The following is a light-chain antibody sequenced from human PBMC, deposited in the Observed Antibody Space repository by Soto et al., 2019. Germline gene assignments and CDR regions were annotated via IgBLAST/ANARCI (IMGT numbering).Light chain of an antibody. CDR1: QSVSSSY. Sequence: IVLTKSPGTLSLSPGERATLSCRASQSVSSSYLAWYQQKPGQAPRLLIYGASSRATGIPDRFSGSGSGTDFTLTISRLEPEDFAVYYCQQYGSAPPWTFGQGTKVDI. CDR2: GAS. CDR3: QQYGSAPPWT. J-gene: IGKJ1*01. V-gene: IGKV3-20*01.